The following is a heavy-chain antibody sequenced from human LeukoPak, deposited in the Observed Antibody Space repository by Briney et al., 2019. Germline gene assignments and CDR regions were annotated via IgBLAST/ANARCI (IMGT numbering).Heavy chain of an antibody. J-gene: IGHJ4*02. D-gene: IGHD6-13*01. V-gene: IGHV3-64*05. CDR3: ATSSSWYADY. CDR2: ISSNGGST. Sequence: GGSLRLSCSASVHTFTTYAIHCVRQAPGKGLEYVSAISSNGGSTFHADSVKGRFTISRDNSKNTLYVQMRSLRAEDTAVYYGATSSSWYADYWGQGTLVTVSS. CDR1: VHTFTTYA.